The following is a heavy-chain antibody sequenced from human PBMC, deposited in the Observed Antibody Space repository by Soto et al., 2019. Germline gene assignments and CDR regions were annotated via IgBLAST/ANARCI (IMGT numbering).Heavy chain of an antibody. CDR3: ARQGFGPLHGLVDV. V-gene: IGHV4-59*08. CDR1: GGSISSYY. D-gene: IGHD3-10*01. Sequence: QVQLQESGPGLVKPSETLSLSCTVSGGSISSYYWSWFRQSPGKRMEWIGYVHHSWGSSYNPSLQRLVAIPLDTSNSQFSLKVTSVTATYTAVYYCARQGFGPLHGLVDVWGQGTTVTVSS. J-gene: IGHJ6*02. CDR2: VHHSWGS.